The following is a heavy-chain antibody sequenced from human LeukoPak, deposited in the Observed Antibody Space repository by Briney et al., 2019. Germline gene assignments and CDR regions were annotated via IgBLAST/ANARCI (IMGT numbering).Heavy chain of an antibody. J-gene: IGHJ4*02. V-gene: IGHV1-2*02. Sequence: GALVKVSCKTSGYTFTSYYIHWLRQAPGQRFEWMGWSDPKSGATKYEHFQGRVTMTRDTSISTAYMELSRLTSDDTAVYYCARGNFYDNKGYSPELRYWGQGTLVTVSS. CDR2: SDPKSGAT. CDR1: GYTFTSYY. CDR3: ARGNFYDNKGYSPELRY. D-gene: IGHD3-10*01.